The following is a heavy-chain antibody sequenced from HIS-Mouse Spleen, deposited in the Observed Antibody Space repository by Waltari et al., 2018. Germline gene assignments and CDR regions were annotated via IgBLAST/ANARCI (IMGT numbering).Heavy chain of an antibody. CDR1: GGSISSSSYY. J-gene: IGHJ3*02. V-gene: IGHV4-39*07. D-gene: IGHD4-17*01. CDR3: ARVPGDYSGAXDI. Sequence: QLQLQESGPGLVKPSETLSLTCTVSGGSISSSSYYWGWIRQPPGKGLEWIGSIYYRXXTYYHPXLKSRVTISVDTSRXXFSLKLSSVTAADTAVYYCARVPGDYSGAXDIWGQGTMVTVSS. CDR2: IYYRXXT.